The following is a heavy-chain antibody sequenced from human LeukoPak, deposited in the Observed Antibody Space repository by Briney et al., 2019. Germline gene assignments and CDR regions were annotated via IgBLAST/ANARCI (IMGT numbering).Heavy chain of an antibody. D-gene: IGHD3-16*02. CDR2: INPSGGST. CDR1: GYTFTSYY. J-gene: IGHJ4*02. CDR3: ARAYYDYVWGSYRLDY. Sequence: GASVKVSCKASGYTFTSYYMHWMRQAPGQGLEWMGIINPSGGSTNYAQKLQGRVTMTTDTSTSTAYMELRSLRSDDTAVYYCARAYYDYVWGSYRLDYWGQGTLVTVSS. V-gene: IGHV1-46*01.